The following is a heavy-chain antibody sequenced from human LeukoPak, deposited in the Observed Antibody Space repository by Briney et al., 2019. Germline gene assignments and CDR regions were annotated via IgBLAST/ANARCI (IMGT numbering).Heavy chain of an antibody. CDR3: ARGPPYYDLWSGSRGRDYYFDY. CDR1: GGSISTSTYC. Sequence: PSETLSLTCTVSGGSISTSTYCWGWIRQPPGKGLEWIGEINHSGSTYYNPSLKSRVTISVDTSKSQFSLKLNSVTAADTAVYYCARGPPYYDLWSGSRGRDYYFDYWGQGTLVTVSS. V-gene: IGHV4-39*07. D-gene: IGHD3-3*01. CDR2: INHSGST. J-gene: IGHJ4*02.